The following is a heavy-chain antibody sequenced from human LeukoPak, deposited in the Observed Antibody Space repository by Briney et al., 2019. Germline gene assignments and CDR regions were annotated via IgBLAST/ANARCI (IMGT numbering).Heavy chain of an antibody. J-gene: IGHJ4*02. V-gene: IGHV3-48*01. CDR1: GFTFGSYS. CDR2: ISSSSSTI. Sequence: GGSLRLSCAASGFTFGSYSMNWVRQAPGKGLEWVSYISSSSSTIYYADSVQGRFTISRDNSKSTLCLQMNSLRAEDTAVYYCAKQLGYCSDGSCYFPYWGQGTLVTVSS. D-gene: IGHD2-15*01. CDR3: AKQLGYCSDGSCYFPY.